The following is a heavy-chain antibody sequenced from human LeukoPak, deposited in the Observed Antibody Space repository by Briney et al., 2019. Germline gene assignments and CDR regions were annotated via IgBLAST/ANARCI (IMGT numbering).Heavy chain of an antibody. Sequence: SSETLSITCTVSGGSISSNTYYWGWIRQPPGKGLEWIGSIYYSGSTYYNPSLKSRVTISVDTSKNQFSLKLSSVTAADTAVYYCARDYQGGYGDKTVDCWGQGTLVTVSS. D-gene: IGHD5-18*01. CDR3: ARDYQGGYGDKTVDC. V-gene: IGHV4-39*07. J-gene: IGHJ4*02. CDR1: GGSISSNTYY. CDR2: IYYSGST.